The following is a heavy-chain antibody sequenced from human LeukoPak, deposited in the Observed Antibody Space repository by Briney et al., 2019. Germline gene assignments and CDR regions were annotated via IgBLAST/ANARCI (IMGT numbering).Heavy chain of an antibody. CDR3: VRFLRLRYDTSRYDLAPV. CDR1: GASVSRGSYY. Sequence: TTSETLSLTCTVSGASVSRGSYYWSWIRQPPGKELEWIGYVYYSGTVYKNSSLKSRVNMSVDTSKDQFSLKLGAVTAADTAVYYCVRFLRLRYDTSRYDLAPVWGQGILVTVSS. D-gene: IGHD3-22*01. V-gene: IGHV4-61*01. J-gene: IGHJ4*02. CDR2: VYYSGTV.